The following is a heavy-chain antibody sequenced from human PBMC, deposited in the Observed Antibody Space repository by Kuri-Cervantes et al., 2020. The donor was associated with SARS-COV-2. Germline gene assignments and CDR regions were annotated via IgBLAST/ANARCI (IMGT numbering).Heavy chain of an antibody. Sequence: SETLSLTCAVSGVPVTGGTYSWAWIRQPAGKGLGWIGHLDTSGSTTYNPSLRGRVTISLDPSNNQVSLSLTSTTAADTAVYYCGKVSWLQLWRRYSDSWGQGTLVTVSS. D-gene: IGHD5-24*01. CDR1: GVPVTGGTYS. CDR3: GKVSWLQLWRRYSDS. V-gene: IGHV4-61*09. CDR2: LDTSGST. J-gene: IGHJ4*02.